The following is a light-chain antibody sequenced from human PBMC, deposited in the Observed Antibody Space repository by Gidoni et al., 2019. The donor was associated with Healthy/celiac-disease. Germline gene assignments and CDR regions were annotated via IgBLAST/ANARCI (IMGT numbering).Light chain of an antibody. J-gene: IGLJ1*01. V-gene: IGLV3-1*01. CDR2: QDS. Sequence: SYELTQPPSVSVSPGQTASITCSGDKLGDKYACWYQQKPGQSPVLVIYQDSKRLSGIPERFSGSNSGNTATLTISGTQAMDEADYYCQAWDSSTYVFGTGPKVTVL. CDR1: KLGDKY. CDR3: QAWDSSTYV.